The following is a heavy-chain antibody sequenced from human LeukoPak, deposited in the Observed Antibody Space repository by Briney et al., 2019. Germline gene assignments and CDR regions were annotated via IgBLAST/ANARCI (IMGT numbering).Heavy chain of an antibody. CDR1: GFTFSSYG. CDR3: ARDRSRRSGWYSSFPSNLFDP. J-gene: IGHJ5*02. V-gene: IGHV3-23*01. Sequence: GGSLRLSCAASGFTFSSYGMHWVRQAPGKGLEWVSGISDSGGSTYYADSAKGRFTISRDNSKKTLYLQMNSLRAEDTAVYYCARDRSRRSGWYSSFPSNLFDPWGQGTLVTVSS. CDR2: ISDSGGST. D-gene: IGHD6-19*01.